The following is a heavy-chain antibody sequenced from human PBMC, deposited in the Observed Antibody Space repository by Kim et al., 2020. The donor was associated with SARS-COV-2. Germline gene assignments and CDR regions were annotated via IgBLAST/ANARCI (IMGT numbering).Heavy chain of an antibody. D-gene: IGHD3-22*01. CDR3: GRVPGLKMIVVVAPLDY. J-gene: IGHJ4*02. V-gene: IGHV3-30*01. Sequence: VRGRFTISRDNSKNTLYLEMNSLRAEDTSVYYCGRVPGLKMIVVVAPLDYWGPGTLVTVSS.